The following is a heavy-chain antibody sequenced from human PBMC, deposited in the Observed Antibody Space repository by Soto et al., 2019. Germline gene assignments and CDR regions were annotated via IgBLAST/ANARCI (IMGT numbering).Heavy chain of an antibody. D-gene: IGHD3-10*01. Sequence: QVQLVQSGAEVRKPGASVKLSCKASGYTFTGYYIYWVRQAPGQGLEWMGMINPSGGSTTYAQKFRGRVTMTGDTSTSTGDMELSSLRSDDTAVYYCARVRGSYYGWDYWGQGTLVIVSS. CDR3: ARVRGSYYGWDY. V-gene: IGHV1-46*01. CDR2: INPSGGST. CDR1: GYTFTGYY. J-gene: IGHJ4*02.